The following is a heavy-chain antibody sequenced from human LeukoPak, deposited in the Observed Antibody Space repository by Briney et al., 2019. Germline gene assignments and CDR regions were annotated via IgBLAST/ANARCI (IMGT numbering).Heavy chain of an antibody. CDR3: ARPAGYSSSTKSRNAFDI. V-gene: IGHV4-34*01. CDR2: INHSGST. D-gene: IGHD6-13*01. CDR1: GGSFSGYY. J-gene: IGHJ3*02. Sequence: SETLSLTCAVYGGSFSGYYWSWIRQPPGKGLEWIGEINHSGSTNYNPSLKSRVTISVDTSKNQFSLKLSSVTAADTAVYYCARPAGYSSSTKSRNAFDIWGQGTMVTVSS.